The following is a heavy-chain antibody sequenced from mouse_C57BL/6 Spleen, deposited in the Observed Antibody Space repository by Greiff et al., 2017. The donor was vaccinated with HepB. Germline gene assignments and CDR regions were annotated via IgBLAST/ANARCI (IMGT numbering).Heavy chain of an antibody. CDR3: ARDSYYSNSYYAMDY. V-gene: IGHV5-16*01. J-gene: IGHJ4*01. Sequence: EVQLVESEGGLVQPGSSMKLSCTASGFTFSDYYMAWVRQVPEKGLEWVANINYDGSSTYYLDSLKSRFIISRDNAKNILYLQMSSLKSEDTATYYCARDSYYSNSYYAMDYWGQGTSVTVSS. CDR2: INYDGSST. CDR1: GFTFSDYY. D-gene: IGHD2-5*01.